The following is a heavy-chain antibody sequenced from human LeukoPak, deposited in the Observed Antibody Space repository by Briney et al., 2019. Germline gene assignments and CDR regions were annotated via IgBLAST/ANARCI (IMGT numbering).Heavy chain of an antibody. V-gene: IGHV3-53*05. Sequence: GGSLRLSCAGSGLTVSRHYMSWVRQAPGKGLEWVAVIYSNNSTYYADSVKGRFTIFRDSSRNTLLLQMSSLRREDTAIYYCARDYMVRGTDVWGQGTTVTVSS. J-gene: IGHJ6*02. CDR3: ARDYMVRGTDV. D-gene: IGHD3-10*01. CDR1: GLTVSRHY. CDR2: IYSNNST.